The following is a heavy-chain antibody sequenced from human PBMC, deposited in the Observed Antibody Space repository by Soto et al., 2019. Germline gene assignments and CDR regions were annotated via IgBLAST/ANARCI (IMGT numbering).Heavy chain of an antibody. Sequence: SETLSLTCTVSGGSISSYYWSWIRQPPGKGLEWIGYIYYSGSTNYNPSLKSRVTISVDTSKNQFSLKLSSVTAADTAVYYCARHGVYILTETDPRFDPWGQGTLVTVSS. D-gene: IGHD3-9*01. CDR3: ARHGVYILTETDPRFDP. J-gene: IGHJ5*02. V-gene: IGHV4-59*08. CDR2: IYYSGST. CDR1: GGSISSYY.